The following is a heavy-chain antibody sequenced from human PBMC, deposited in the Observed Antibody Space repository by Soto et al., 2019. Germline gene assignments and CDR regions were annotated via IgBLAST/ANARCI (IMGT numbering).Heavy chain of an antibody. CDR2: IYYSGST. V-gene: IGHV4-31*03. J-gene: IGHJ4*02. CDR3: ARVGYSNPIDY. Sequence: SETLSLTCTVSGGSISSGGYYWSWIRQHPGKGLEWIGYIYYSGSTYYNPSLKSRVTISVDTSKNQFSLKLSSVTAADTAVYYCARVGYSNPIDYWGQGTLVTVSS. CDR1: GGSISSGGYY. D-gene: IGHD4-4*01.